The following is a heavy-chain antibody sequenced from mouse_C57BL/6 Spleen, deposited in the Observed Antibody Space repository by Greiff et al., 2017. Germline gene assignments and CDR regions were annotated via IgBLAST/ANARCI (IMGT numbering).Heavy chain of an antibody. V-gene: IGHV1-82*01. CDR3: GRERFYDGYPYYAMDY. CDR2: IYPGDGDT. CDR1: GYAFSSSW. D-gene: IGHD2-3*01. Sequence: QVQLQQSGPELVKPGASVKISCKASGYAFSSSWMNWVKQRPGQGLEWIGRIYPGDGDTNSNGKFKGKATLTADKSSSTAYMQLSSLTSEDSAVYFCGRERFYDGYPYYAMDYWGQGTSVTVSS. J-gene: IGHJ4*01.